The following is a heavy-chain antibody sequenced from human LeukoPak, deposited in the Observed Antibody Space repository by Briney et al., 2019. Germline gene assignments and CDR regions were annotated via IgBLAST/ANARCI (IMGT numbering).Heavy chain of an antibody. J-gene: IGHJ4*02. CDR1: GFTFSSYA. CDR3: AKAAALGYCSGGSCYSGY. Sequence: GGSLRLSCAASGFTFSSYAMSWGRQSPGKGLEWFSAISGSGGSTYYADSVKGRFTISRDNSKNTLYLQMNSLRAEDTAVYYCAKAAALGYCSGGSCYSGYWGQGTLVTVSS. D-gene: IGHD2-15*01. CDR2: ISGSGGST. V-gene: IGHV3-23*01.